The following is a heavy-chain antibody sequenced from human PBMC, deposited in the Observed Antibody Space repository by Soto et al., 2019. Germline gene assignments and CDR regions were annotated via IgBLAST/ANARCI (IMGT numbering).Heavy chain of an antibody. J-gene: IGHJ5*02. D-gene: IGHD3-3*01. V-gene: IGHV1-18*01. CDR2: ISAHNGNT. Sequence: QVPLVQSGAEVKKPGASVKVSCKASGYTFNTYGISWVRQAPGQGLEWMGWISAHNGNTNYAEKIQGRGTMTTDTSTSTVYLELTSLRSDDTAIYYCARGGTFYDFSLAWFDPWGQGTLVTVSS. CDR1: GYTFNTYG. CDR3: ARGGTFYDFSLAWFDP.